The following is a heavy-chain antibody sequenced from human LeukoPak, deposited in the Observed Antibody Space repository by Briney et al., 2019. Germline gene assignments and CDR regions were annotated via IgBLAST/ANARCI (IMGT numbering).Heavy chain of an antibody. CDR3: ARESIAAAGLWYFDY. CDR1: GGTFSSYA. V-gene: IGHV1-69*06. J-gene: IGHJ4*02. CDR2: IIPIFGTA. D-gene: IGHD6-13*01. Sequence: GASVKVSCKASGGTFSSYAISWGRQAPGQGLDWMGGIIPIFGTANYAQKFQGRVTITADKSTSTAYMELSSLRSEDTAVYYCARESIAAAGLWYFDYWGQGTLVTVSS.